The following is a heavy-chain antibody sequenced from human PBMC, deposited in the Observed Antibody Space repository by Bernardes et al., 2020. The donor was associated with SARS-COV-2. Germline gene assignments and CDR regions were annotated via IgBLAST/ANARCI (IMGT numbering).Heavy chain of an antibody. D-gene: IGHD2-15*01. CDR3: ARGSAAVVSHFMLLFANWYFDL. J-gene: IGHJ2*01. Sequence: SETLSLTCAAYSGSFSGYYWSWIRQTPGKGLEWIGEINDSGSTKYNPAPKSRVTTSVDPSKNQFSLKLNSVTAADTAVYYCARGSAAVVSHFMLLFANWYFDLWGRGTLVTVSS. V-gene: IGHV4-34*01. CDR2: INDSGST. CDR1: SGSFSGYY.